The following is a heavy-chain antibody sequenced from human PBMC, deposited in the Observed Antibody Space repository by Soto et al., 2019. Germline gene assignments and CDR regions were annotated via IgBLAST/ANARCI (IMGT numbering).Heavy chain of an antibody. J-gene: IGHJ3*02. CDR1: GGSINSYY. CDR3: ARLYGLDAFDI. D-gene: IGHD3-16*02. CDR2: IYYSGST. Sequence: PSETVSLTCTVSGGSINSYYWSWVRQPPGKGLEWIGYIYYSGSTNYNPSLKSRVTISVDTSKNQFSLKLSSVTAADTAVYYCARLYGLDAFDIWGQGTMVTVSS. V-gene: IGHV4-59*08.